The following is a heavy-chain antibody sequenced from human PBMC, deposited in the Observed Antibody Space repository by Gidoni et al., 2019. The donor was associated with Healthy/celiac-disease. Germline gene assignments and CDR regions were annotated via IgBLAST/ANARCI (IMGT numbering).Heavy chain of an antibody. CDR2: IYTRGST. Sequence: QVQLQESGPGLVKPSQTLSLTCTASGGSISRGSYYWSWIRQPAGKGLEWIGRIYTRGSTNYNPSLKSRVTMSVDTSKNQFSLKLSSVTAADTAVYYCARTKPQRRVVPAAIEFWFDPWGQGTLVTVSS. V-gene: IGHV4-61*02. D-gene: IGHD2-2*02. J-gene: IGHJ5*02. CDR3: ARTKPQRRVVPAAIEFWFDP. CDR1: GGSISRGSYY.